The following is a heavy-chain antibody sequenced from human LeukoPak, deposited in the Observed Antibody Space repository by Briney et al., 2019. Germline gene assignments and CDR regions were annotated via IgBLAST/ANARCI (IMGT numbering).Heavy chain of an antibody. CDR2: IYYSGST. CDR3: ARAHYYDSSGYHSHIDY. J-gene: IGHJ4*02. V-gene: IGHV4-39*07. Sequence: SETLSLTCTVSGGSISSSSYYWGWIRQPPGKGLGWIGSIYYSGSTYYNPSLKSRVTISVDTSKNQFSLKLSSVTAADTAVYYCARAHYYDSSGYHSHIDYWGQGTLVTVSS. CDR1: GGSISSSSYY. D-gene: IGHD3-22*01.